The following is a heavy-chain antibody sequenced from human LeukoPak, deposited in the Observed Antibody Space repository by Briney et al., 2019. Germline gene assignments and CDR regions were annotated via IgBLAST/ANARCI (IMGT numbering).Heavy chain of an antibody. CDR1: GFTFSNYA. V-gene: IGHV3-30-3*01. D-gene: IGHD1-14*01. CDR2: ISYDGSIR. J-gene: IGHJ4*02. CDR3: ARANTGMLDY. Sequence: TGGSLRLSCAAPGFTFSNYAMHWVRQAPGKGLEWVALISYDGSIRYYADSVKGRFTISRDNSRNTLYLQMNSLRAEDTAVYYCARANTGMLDYWGQGTLVTVSS.